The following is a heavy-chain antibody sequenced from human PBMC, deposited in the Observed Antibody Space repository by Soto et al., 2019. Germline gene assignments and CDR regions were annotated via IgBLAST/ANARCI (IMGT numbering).Heavy chain of an antibody. CDR3: ARGGVSTRTFDY. Sequence: XESLMIYCKGPGYNCDGCWILLVRQMPGKGLELMGIIYPSDSDTRYRPSFQGQVTISADKSIRSAYLQWSSLRASDTAMYYCARGGVSTRTFDYWGQGTPVTVSS. J-gene: IGHJ4*02. D-gene: IGHD3-3*01. CDR2: IYPSDSDT. CDR1: GYNCDGCW. V-gene: IGHV5-51*01.